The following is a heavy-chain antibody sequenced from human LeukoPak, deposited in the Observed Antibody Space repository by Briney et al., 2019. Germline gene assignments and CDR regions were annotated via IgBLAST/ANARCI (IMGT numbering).Heavy chain of an antibody. D-gene: IGHD3-16*01. CDR3: ARDGARPKNWFDP. CDR2: IYYSGST. J-gene: IGHJ5*02. V-gene: IGHV4-39*07. CDR1: GGSISSSSYY. Sequence: SETLSLTCTVSGGSISSSSYYWGWIRQPPGKGLEWIGSIYYSGSTYYNPSLKSRVTISVDTSKNQFSLKLSSVTAADTAVYYCARDGARPKNWFDPWGQGTLVTVSS.